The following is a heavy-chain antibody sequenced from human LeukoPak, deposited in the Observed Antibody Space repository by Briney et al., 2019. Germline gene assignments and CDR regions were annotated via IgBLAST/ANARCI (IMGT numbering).Heavy chain of an antibody. CDR2: IYYSGST. J-gene: IGHJ4*02. CDR3: AREIDGYSLFDF. Sequence: PSETLSLTCTVSGASISDYYWSWLRQPPGKGLEWIGYIYYSGSTNYSPSLKSRVTISLDTSKNQFSLKLSSVTAADTAVYYCAREIDGYSLFDFWGQGTLVTVSS. D-gene: IGHD4-4*01. CDR1: GASISDYY. V-gene: IGHV4-59*01.